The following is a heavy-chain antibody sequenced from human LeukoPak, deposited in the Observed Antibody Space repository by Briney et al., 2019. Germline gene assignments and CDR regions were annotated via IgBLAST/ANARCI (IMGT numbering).Heavy chain of an antibody. J-gene: IGHJ4*02. CDR1: GFTFSSYA. CDR3: AKAPDDYGGNSRLY. CDR2: ISGSGGST. Sequence: GGSLRLSCAASGFTFSSYAMSWVRQAPGKGLEWVSAISGSGGSTHYADPVKGLFTISRDNTKNTLYLQMNSLRAEDTAVYYCAKAPDDYGGNSRLYWGQGTLVTVSS. D-gene: IGHD4-23*01. V-gene: IGHV3-23*01.